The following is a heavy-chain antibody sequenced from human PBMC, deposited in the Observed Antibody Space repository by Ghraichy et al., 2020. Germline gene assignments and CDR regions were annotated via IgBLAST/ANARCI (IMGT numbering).Heavy chain of an antibody. V-gene: IGHV4-59*08. J-gene: IGHJ3*02. Sequence: SQTLSLTCTVSGGSISSYYWSWIRQPPGKGLEWIGYIYYNGSTNYNPSLKSRVTISVDTSKNQFSLKLSSVTAADTAVYYCARQGFFDAFDIWGQGTMVTVSS. CDR3: ARQGFFDAFDI. D-gene: IGHD3-3*01. CDR1: GGSISSYY. CDR2: IYYNGST.